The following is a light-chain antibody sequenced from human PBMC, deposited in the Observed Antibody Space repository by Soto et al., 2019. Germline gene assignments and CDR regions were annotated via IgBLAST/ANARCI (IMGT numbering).Light chain of an antibody. CDR2: AAS. CDR1: QVIDTY. V-gene: IGKV1-27*01. J-gene: IGKJ1*01. CDR3: QHYNSYSEA. Sequence: DIQMTQSPSSLSAFVGDRVTITCRASQVIDTYLAWYQQKAGRAPKLLIYAASTLQSGVPSRFSGSGSGTDFTLTITSLQPDDFATYYCQHYNSYSEAFGQGTKVDI.